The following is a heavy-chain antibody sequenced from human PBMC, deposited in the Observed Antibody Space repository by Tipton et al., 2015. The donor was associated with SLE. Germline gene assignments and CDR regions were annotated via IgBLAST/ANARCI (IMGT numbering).Heavy chain of an antibody. Sequence: QLVQSGAEVKKPGASVKVSCKASGFTFTGYYIHWVRQAPGHGLEWMGRINPNSADTKYAQRFQGRGTMTRDTSINTAYMELSRLRSDDTAVYYCARVSEYQLLTTIDAMDVWGQGTTVTVFS. CDR3: ARVSEYQLLTTIDAMDV. CDR1: GFTFTGYY. V-gene: IGHV1-2*06. J-gene: IGHJ6*02. CDR2: INPNSADT. D-gene: IGHD2-2*01.